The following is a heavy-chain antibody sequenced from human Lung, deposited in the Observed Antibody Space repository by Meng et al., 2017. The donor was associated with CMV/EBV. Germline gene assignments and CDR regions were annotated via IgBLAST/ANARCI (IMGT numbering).Heavy chain of an antibody. CDR3: ARGYCSGGSCPVFDP. J-gene: IGHJ5*02. V-gene: IGHV1-8*01. CDR1: GNTFTSYD. D-gene: IGHD2-15*01. CDR2: MNPNSGNT. Sequence: AEVKKPGASVKVSCKASGNTFTSYDINWVRQATGQGLEWMGWMNPNSGNTGYTQKFQGRVTMTRNTSISTAYMELSSLRSEDTAVYYCARGYCSGGSCPVFDPWGQGTLVTVSS.